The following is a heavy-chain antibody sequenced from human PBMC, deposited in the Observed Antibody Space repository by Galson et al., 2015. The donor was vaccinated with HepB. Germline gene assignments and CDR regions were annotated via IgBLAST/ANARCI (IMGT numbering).Heavy chain of an antibody. V-gene: IGHV3-23*01. CDR1: GFTFSSYA. D-gene: IGHD3-3*01. J-gene: IGHJ6*03. Sequence: SLRLSCAASGFTFSSYAMSWVRQAPGKGLEWVSAISGSGGSTYYADSVKGRFTISRDNSKNTLYLQMNSLRAEDTAVYYCAKGSLEWPRHYYMDVWGKGTTVTVSS. CDR3: AKGSLEWPRHYYMDV. CDR2: ISGSGGST.